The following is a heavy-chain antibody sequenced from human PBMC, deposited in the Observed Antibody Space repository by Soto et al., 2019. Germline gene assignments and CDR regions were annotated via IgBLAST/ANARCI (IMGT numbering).Heavy chain of an antibody. D-gene: IGHD5-18*01. V-gene: IGHV1-24*01. CDR2: FDPEDGET. CDR1: VYTITELS. CDR3: ATALTAMAVDY. J-gene: IGHJ4*02. Sequence: ASVKVSCKVSVYTITELSMHWVRQAPGKGPEWMGGFDPEDGETIYAQKFQGRVTMTEDTSTDTAYMELSSPRSEDTAVYYCATALTAMAVDYWGQGTLVTVSS.